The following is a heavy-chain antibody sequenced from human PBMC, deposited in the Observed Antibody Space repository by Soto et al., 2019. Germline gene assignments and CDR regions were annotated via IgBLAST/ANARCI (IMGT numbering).Heavy chain of an antibody. CDR1: GYTFTGCY. D-gene: IGHD3-22*01. V-gene: IGHV1-2*04. CDR3: ASSRRYYYDTTGLDAFDV. J-gene: IGHJ3*01. CDR2: INPNSGGT. Sequence: GASVKVSSKASGYTFTGCYMHWLRQAPGQGLEWMGWINPNSGGTNYAQTFQGWVTMTRDTSISTAYMELSRLRSDDTAVYYCASSRRYYYDTTGLDAFDVWGQGTMITVS.